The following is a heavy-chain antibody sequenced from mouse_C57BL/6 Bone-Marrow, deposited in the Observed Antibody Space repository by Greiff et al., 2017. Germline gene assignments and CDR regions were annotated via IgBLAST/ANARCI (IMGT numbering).Heavy chain of an antibody. CDR1: GYSITSGYY. V-gene: IGHV3-6*01. CDR3: ARDLLWSFDY. D-gene: IGHD2-10*01. J-gene: IGHJ2*01. CDR2: ISYDGSN. Sequence: VQLQQSGPGLVKPSQSLSLTCSVTGYSITSGYYWNWIRQFPGNKLEWMGYISYDGSNNYNQSLKNRISITRDTSKNQFFLKLNSVTTEDTATYYCARDLLWSFDYWGQGTTLTVSS.